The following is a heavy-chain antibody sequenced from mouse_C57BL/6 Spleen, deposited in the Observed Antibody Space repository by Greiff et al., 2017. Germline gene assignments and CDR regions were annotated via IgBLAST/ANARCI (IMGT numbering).Heavy chain of an antibody. Sequence: VQLQQSVAELVRPGASVKLSCTASGFNFKNTYMHWVKQRPEQGLEWIGRIDPANGNTKYAPKFQGKATITADTSSNTAYLQLSSLTSEDTAIYYCARDSSGYVRFAYWGQGTLVTVSA. D-gene: IGHD3-2*02. J-gene: IGHJ3*01. CDR2: IDPANGNT. CDR3: ARDSSGYVRFAY. CDR1: GFNFKNTY. V-gene: IGHV14-3*01.